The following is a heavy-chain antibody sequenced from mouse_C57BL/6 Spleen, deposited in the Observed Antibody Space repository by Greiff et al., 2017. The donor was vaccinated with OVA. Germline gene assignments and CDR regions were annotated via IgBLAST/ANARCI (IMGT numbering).Heavy chain of an antibody. CDR3: ASLNSNYADFDY. CDR2: IYPRSGNT. Sequence: QVQLQQSGAELARPGASVKLSCKASGYTFTSYGISWVKQRTGQGLEWIGEIYPRSGNTYYNEKFKGKATLTADKSSSTAYMELRSLTSEDSAVYFCASLNSNYADFDYWGQGTTLTVSS. D-gene: IGHD2-5*01. CDR1: GYTFTSYG. V-gene: IGHV1-81*01. J-gene: IGHJ2*01.